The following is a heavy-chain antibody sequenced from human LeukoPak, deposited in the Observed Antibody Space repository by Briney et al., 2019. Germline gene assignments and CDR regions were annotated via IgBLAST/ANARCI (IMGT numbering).Heavy chain of an antibody. V-gene: IGHV3-7*04. CDR3: ARAGYCSGGSCPRGYYYYMDV. D-gene: IGHD2-15*01. CDR1: GFTFSRFR. J-gene: IGHJ6*03. CDR2: IKEDGSAK. Sequence: GGSLRLSCAPSGFTFSRFRMSWVRQAPGKGLEWMDSIKEDGSAKYYVDSVKDRFTISRDNAKNSLYLQMNSLRAEDTAVYYCARAGYCSGGSCPRGYYYYMDVWGKGTTVTVSS.